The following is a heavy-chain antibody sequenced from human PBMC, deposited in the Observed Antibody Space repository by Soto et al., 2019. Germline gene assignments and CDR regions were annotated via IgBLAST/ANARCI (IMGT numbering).Heavy chain of an antibody. CDR3: AHRPRGSAYNFDS. D-gene: IGHD5-12*01. CDR1: GFSLSTRGVA. J-gene: IGHJ4*02. Sequence: QITLKESGPTLVKPTQTLTLTCTFSGFSLSTRGVAVGWFRQPPGKALEWLALIYWDEDKWYSPSLKSRLTITDDTPKPQVVLTITNMEPVDTATYYCAHRPRGSAYNFDSWGQGTLVTVSS. CDR2: IYWDEDK. V-gene: IGHV2-5*02.